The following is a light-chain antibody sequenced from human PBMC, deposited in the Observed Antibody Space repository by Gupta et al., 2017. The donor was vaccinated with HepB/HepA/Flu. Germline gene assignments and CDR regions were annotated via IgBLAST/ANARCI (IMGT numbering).Light chain of an antibody. CDR2: YAS. CDR3: HQSSNLPLA. Sequence: QSVTPKEKVTITCRASQSIGSSLHWYQQKPDQSPKLLIKYASQSPSGVPSRFSGSGSGTDFTLTINSLEAEDAATYYCHQSSNLPLAFGPGTKVDIK. J-gene: IGKJ3*01. V-gene: IGKV6-21*01. CDR1: QSIGSS.